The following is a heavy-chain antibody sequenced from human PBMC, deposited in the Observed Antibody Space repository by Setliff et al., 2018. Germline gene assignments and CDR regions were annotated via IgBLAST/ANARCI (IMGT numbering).Heavy chain of an antibody. V-gene: IGHV1-8*01. D-gene: IGHD2-2*01. CDR2: VNPNTGNA. Sequence: ASVKVSCKTSGYTFTSFDINWVRQASGQGLEWVGWVNPNTGNAAYAQRFQGRITMTTDTPTSTAYMELRSLTSDDTAVYYCARGPLDFVVVPAAAKFDYWGQGTLVTVSS. J-gene: IGHJ4*02. CDR1: GYTFTSFD. CDR3: ARGPLDFVVVPAAAKFDY.